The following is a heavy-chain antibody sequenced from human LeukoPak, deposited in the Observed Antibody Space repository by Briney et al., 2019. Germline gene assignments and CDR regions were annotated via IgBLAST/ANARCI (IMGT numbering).Heavy chain of an antibody. V-gene: IGHV3-21*01. D-gene: IGHD3-10*01. Sequence: GGSLRLSCAASGFTFSTYSMNWVRQAPGKGLEWVSSITSSNSYIHYADSVKGRFTISRDNAKNSLYLQMNSLRAEDTAIYYCARDQNFYGSGRGFDPWGQGTLVTVSS. CDR3: ARDQNFYGSGRGFDP. J-gene: IGHJ5*02. CDR2: ITSSNSYI. CDR1: GFTFSTYS.